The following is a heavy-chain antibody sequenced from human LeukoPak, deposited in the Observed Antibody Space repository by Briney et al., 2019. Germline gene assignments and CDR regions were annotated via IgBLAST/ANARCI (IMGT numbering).Heavy chain of an antibody. CDR1: GFTFSNYW. CDR3: AKDARRTFGLSSGLYRGSYYFDY. D-gene: IGHD6-19*01. Sequence: GGSLRLSCAASGFTFSNYWMTWVRQAPGKVLEWVANIKQDGSEKFYVDSVKGRFSISRDNAKNSLYLQMNSLRAEDTAVYYCAKDARRTFGLSSGLYRGSYYFDYWGQGTLVTVSS. V-gene: IGHV3-7*01. CDR2: IKQDGSEK. J-gene: IGHJ4*02.